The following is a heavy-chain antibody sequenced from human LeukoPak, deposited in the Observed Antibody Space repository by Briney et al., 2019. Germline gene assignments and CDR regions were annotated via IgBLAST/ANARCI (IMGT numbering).Heavy chain of an antibody. CDR3: ASEPMITFGGVIVSPHYYFDY. CDR2: INHSGST. J-gene: IGHJ4*02. CDR1: GGSFSGYY. D-gene: IGHD3-16*02. Sequence: SETLSLTCAVYGGSFSGYYWSWIRQPPGKGLEWIGEINHSGSTNYNPSLKSRVTISVDTSKNQFSLKLSSVTAADTAVYYCASEPMITFGGVIVSPHYYFDYWGQGTLVTVSS. V-gene: IGHV4-34*01.